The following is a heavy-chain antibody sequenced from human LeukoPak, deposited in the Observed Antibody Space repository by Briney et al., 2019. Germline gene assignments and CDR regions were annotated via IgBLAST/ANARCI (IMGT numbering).Heavy chain of an antibody. D-gene: IGHD6-19*01. J-gene: IGHJ4*02. CDR1: GFTFSTYA. CDR2: IANDGGDK. CDR3: ARESLLSVAAAFEY. V-gene: IGHV3-30*04. Sequence: KTGGSLRLSCAASGFTFSTYAMHWVRQAPGKGLEWVAIIANDGGDKYYADSVRGRFTISRDNSKNTLYLQMNSLRAEDTAVYYCARESLLSVAAAFEYWGQGTLVTVSS.